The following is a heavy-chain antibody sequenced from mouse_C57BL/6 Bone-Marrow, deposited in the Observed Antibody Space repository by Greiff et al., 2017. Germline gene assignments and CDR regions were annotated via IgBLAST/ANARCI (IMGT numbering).Heavy chain of an antibody. CDR1: GYTFTSYW. Sequence: VQLQQPGAELVKPGASVKLSCKASGYTFTSYWMHWVKQRPGQGLEWIGMIHPNSGSTNYNEKFKSKATLTVDKSSSTAYMQLSSLTSEDSAVYYCARSPFYGSSPAWFAYWGQGTLVTVSA. CDR2: IHPNSGST. V-gene: IGHV1-64*01. J-gene: IGHJ3*01. D-gene: IGHD1-1*01. CDR3: ARSPFYGSSPAWFAY.